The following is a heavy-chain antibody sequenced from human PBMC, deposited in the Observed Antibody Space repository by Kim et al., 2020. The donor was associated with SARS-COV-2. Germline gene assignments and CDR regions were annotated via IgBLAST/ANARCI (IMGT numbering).Heavy chain of an antibody. Sequence: SETLSLTCAVSGGSISSSNWWSRVLQPPGKGLEWIGEICHSGGTNYNPSLNSRVTISVDKSKNQFSLKLSFVTAADTAVYYCAKVGGSHSVAGPFDYWGQGTLVTVSS. CDR3: AKVGGSHSVAGPFDY. CDR2: ICHSGGT. V-gene: IGHV4-4*02. CDR1: GGSISSSNW. D-gene: IGHD6-19*01. J-gene: IGHJ4*02.